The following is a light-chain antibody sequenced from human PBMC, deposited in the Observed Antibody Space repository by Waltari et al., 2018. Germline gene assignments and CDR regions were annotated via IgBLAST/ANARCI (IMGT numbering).Light chain of an antibody. Sequence: DIVLTQSPDSLAVSLGEWATINCKSSQSLLSSFNSKTYIAWYQQKPGQPPKLLINWASVRGSGVPERFSGSGSETDFTLTISSLQAEDVAVYYCHHYYIPPLTFGQGTRLEIK. J-gene: IGKJ5*01. V-gene: IGKV4-1*01. CDR1: QSLLSSFNSKTY. CDR2: WAS. CDR3: HHYYIPPLT.